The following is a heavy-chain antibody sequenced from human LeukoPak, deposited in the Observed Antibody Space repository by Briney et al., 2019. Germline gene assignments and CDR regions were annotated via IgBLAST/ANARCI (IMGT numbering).Heavy chain of an antibody. Sequence: HPGGSLRLSCAASGFTFNNYAMNWVRQAPGKGLEWVSSISGGGETTYYADSAKGWFTISRDNSQNTLYLQMNSLRAEDTAVYYCARDYADYVGYFFFDYWGQGTLVTVSS. CDR3: ARDYADYVGYFFFDY. CDR2: ISGGGETT. J-gene: IGHJ4*02. D-gene: IGHD4-17*01. V-gene: IGHV3-23*01. CDR1: GFTFNNYA.